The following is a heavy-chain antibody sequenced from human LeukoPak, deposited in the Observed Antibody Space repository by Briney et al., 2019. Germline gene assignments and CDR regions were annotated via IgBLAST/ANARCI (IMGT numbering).Heavy chain of an antibody. Sequence: ASVKVSCKASGYTFTGYYMHWVRQAPGQGLEWMGWINPNSGGTNYAQKFQGRVTMTRDTSIGTAYMELSRLRSDDTAVYYCARGAYYYDSSGYYDDYWGQGTLVTVSS. CDR2: INPNSGGT. V-gene: IGHV1-2*02. CDR1: GYTFTGYY. CDR3: ARGAYYYDSSGYYDDY. D-gene: IGHD3-22*01. J-gene: IGHJ4*02.